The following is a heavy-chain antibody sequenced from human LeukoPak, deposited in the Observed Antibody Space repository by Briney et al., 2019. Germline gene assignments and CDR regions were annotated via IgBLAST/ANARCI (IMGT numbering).Heavy chain of an antibody. J-gene: IGHJ4*02. CDR3: AKDLGEMATHPGDY. CDR1: GFSFSSSW. V-gene: IGHV3-23*01. D-gene: IGHD5-24*01. CDR2: IGDSGGST. Sequence: PGGSLRLSCAASGFSFSSSWMHWVRQAPGKGLEWVSVIGDSGGSTYYADSVKGRFTISRDNSKNTLYLQMNSLRAEDTAVYYCAKDLGEMATHPGDYWGQGTLVTVSS.